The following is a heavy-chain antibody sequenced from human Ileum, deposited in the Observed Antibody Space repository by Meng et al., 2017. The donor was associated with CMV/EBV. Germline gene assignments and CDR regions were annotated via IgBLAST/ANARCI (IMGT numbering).Heavy chain of an antibody. V-gene: IGHV4-30-4*01. CDR3: AKYSGPSRWFDP. J-gene: IGHJ5*02. CDR1: VASITNDDYY. Sequence: QVQPQASGPGPVKPSQNLSLTCTVSVASITNDDYYWSWIRQPPGKGLEWIGYIYYNGITYYNPSLKSRIAILVDTSKSQFSLIVSSVTAADTAVYYCAKYSGPSRWFDPWGQGTLVTVSS. CDR2: IYYNGIT. D-gene: IGHD5-12*01.